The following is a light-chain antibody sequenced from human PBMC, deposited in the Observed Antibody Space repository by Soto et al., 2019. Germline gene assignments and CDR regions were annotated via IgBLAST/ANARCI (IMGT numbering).Light chain of an antibody. CDR2: AAS. J-gene: IGKJ5*01. Sequence: DIQMTHSPSSLSASVGDRVTITFRASQSISSYLNWYQQKPGKAPKLLIYAASSLQSGVPSRFSGSGSGTDFTLTISSLQPEDFATYYCQQANSFPITFGQGTRLEI. CDR1: QSISSY. CDR3: QQANSFPIT. V-gene: IGKV1-39*01.